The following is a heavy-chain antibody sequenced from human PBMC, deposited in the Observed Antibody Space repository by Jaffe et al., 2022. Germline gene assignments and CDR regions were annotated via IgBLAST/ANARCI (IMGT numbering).Heavy chain of an antibody. CDR3: ASSMVVTATPFDY. Sequence: QVQLQESGPGLVKPSETLSLTCTVSGGSISSYYWSWIRQPPGKGLEWIGYIYYSGSTNYNPSLKSRVTISVDTSKNQFSLKLSSVTAADTAVYYCASSMVVTATPFDYWGQGTLVTVSS. D-gene: IGHD2-21*02. V-gene: IGHV4-59*01. J-gene: IGHJ4*02. CDR1: GGSISSYY. CDR2: IYYSGST.